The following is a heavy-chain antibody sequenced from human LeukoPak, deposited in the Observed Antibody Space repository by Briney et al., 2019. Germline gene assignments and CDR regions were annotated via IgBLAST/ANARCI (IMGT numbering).Heavy chain of an antibody. D-gene: IGHD6-6*01. Sequence: PTETLSLTCTVSGGSISSGGYYWSWIRQHPGKGLEWIGYIYYSARTYYNPSLKSRVTISVATSKNQFSLKLSSVTAADTAVYYCARGPDSSSSNWFDPWGQGTLVTVSS. CDR1: GGSISSGGYY. CDR2: IYYSART. CDR3: ARGPDSSSSNWFDP. J-gene: IGHJ5*02. V-gene: IGHV4-31*03.